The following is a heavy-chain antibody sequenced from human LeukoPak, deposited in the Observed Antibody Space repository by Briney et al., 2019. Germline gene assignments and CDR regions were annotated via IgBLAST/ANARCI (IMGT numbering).Heavy chain of an antibody. J-gene: IGHJ4*02. CDR1: GFTFSSYT. Sequence: GGSLRLSCAASGFTFSSYTMSWVRQAPGEGLEWLSAINGRGITYYAGSVKGRFTISRDNSENTLYLQLNSLTVDDTAVYFCAKERQTGDYFTSDYWGQGTLVTVSS. CDR3: AKERQTGDYFTSDY. CDR2: INGRGIT. D-gene: IGHD4-17*01. V-gene: IGHV3-23*01.